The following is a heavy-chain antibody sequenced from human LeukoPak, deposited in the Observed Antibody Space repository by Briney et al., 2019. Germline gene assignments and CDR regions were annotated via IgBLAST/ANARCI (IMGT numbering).Heavy chain of an antibody. V-gene: IGHV1-69*13. Sequence: SVKVSCKASGGTFSSYAISWVRQAPGQGLEWMGGIIPIFGTANYAQKLQGRVTITADESTSTAYMELSSLRSEDTAVYYCARGGYYYDSSGYYYEPYFDYWGQGTLVTVSS. CDR3: ARGGYYYDSSGYYYEPYFDY. J-gene: IGHJ4*02. CDR2: IIPIFGTA. D-gene: IGHD3-22*01. CDR1: GGTFSSYA.